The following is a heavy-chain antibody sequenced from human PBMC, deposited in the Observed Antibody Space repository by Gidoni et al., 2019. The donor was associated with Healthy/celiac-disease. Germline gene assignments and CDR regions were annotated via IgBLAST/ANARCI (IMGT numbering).Heavy chain of an antibody. D-gene: IGHD2-8*01. J-gene: IGHJ4*02. CDR1: GFTCGDYA. CDR2: IRSKAYGGTT. V-gene: IGHV3-49*03. CDR3: TRGGTQLMVYAIQD. Sequence: EVQLVESGGGLVQPGRSLRLSCTASGFTCGDYAMSWFRQAPGQGLGWVGFIRSKAYGGTTEYAASVKGRFTISRDDSKSIAYLQMNSLKTEDTAVYYCTRGGTQLMVYAIQDWGQGTLVTVSS.